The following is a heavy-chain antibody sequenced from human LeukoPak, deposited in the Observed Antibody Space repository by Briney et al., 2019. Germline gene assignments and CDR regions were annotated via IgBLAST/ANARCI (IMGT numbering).Heavy chain of an antibody. CDR1: GFTFSSYW. J-gene: IGHJ1*01. Sequence: GRSLRLSCAASGFTFSSYWMPWVRQAPGKGLVWVSRINSDGSNILYADSVKGRFTISRDNAKNTLYLQMNSLRAEDTAVYYCASSYGSNFPSEHWGQGTLVTVSS. D-gene: IGHD4-23*01. CDR3: ASSYGSNFPSEH. CDR2: INSDGSNI. V-gene: IGHV3-74*01.